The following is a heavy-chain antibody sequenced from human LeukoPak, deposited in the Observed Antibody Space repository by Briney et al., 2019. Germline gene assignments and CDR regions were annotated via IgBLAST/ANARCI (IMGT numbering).Heavy chain of an antibody. V-gene: IGHV3-30*18. J-gene: IGHJ4*02. CDR2: ISSDGGTK. CDR3: AKGLSTAYFFDY. Sequence: GGSLRLSCAASGFTFSTFGTHWVRQAPGKGLEWVALISSDGGTKFYADSVKGRFTISRDNSKNTLYLQMSSLRADDAAVYYCAKGLSTAYFFDYWGRGTLVTVSS. CDR1: GFTFSTFG. D-gene: IGHD4-17*01.